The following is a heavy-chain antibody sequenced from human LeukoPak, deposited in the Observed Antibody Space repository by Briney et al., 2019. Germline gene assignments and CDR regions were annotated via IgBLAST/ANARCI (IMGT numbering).Heavy chain of an antibody. V-gene: IGHV1-2*02. J-gene: IGHJ4*02. CDR3: SRKPIKGYDTSGYFAY. Sequence: ASVKVSCKASGYTFTGYYMHWVRQAPGQGLEWMGWINPNSGGTNYAQRFQGRVTMTRDTSISTAYMELSRLRSDDTAVYYCSRKPIKGYDTSGYFAYWGQGTLVTVSS. D-gene: IGHD3-22*01. CDR1: GYTFTGYY. CDR2: INPNSGGT.